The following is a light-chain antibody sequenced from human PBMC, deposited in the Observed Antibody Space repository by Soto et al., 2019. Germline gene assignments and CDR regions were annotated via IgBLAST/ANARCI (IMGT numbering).Light chain of an antibody. Sequence: QSALTQPASVSGSPGHSITISCTGTSSDVGGYNYVSWYQQHPGKAPKLMIYDVSNRPSGVSYRFSGSKSGNTASLTISGLQAEDEADYYCSSYRDTSTVFGGGTKLTVL. CDR3: SSYRDTSTV. J-gene: IGLJ2*01. CDR2: DVS. V-gene: IGLV2-14*01. CDR1: SSDVGGYNY.